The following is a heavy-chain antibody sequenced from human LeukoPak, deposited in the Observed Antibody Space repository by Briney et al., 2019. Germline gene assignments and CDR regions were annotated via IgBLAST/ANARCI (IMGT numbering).Heavy chain of an antibody. Sequence: GGSLRLSCAASGFTFSGYAMSWVRQAPGKGLEWVSGISASGGRIYYADSVKGRFTISRDNSKNTPYLQMNSLKAEDTTVYHCAKGQGRGPTDWFDLWGQGTLVTVSS. D-gene: IGHD4-17*01. CDR1: GFTFSGYA. V-gene: IGHV3-23*01. CDR2: ISASGGRI. CDR3: AKGQGRGPTDWFDL. J-gene: IGHJ5*02.